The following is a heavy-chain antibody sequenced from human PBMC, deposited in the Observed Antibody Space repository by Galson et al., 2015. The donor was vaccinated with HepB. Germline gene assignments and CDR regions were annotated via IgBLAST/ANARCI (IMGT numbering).Heavy chain of an antibody. V-gene: IGHV3-23*01. CDR2: ISGSGGST. D-gene: IGHD6-19*01. Sequence: SLRLSCAASGFTFSSYAMSWVRQAPGKGLEWVSGISGSGGSTNYADSVKGRLTISRDNSKNTLFLQMNSLRAEDTAVYYCAKVRATSGWYEDAFDIWGQGTMVTVSS. CDR1: GFTFSSYA. CDR3: AKVRATSGWYEDAFDI. J-gene: IGHJ3*02.